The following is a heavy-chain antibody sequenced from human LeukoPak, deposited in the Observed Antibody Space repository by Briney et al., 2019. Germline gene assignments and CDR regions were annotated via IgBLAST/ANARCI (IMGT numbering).Heavy chain of an antibody. Sequence: GGSLRLSCAASGFTFSSYAMSWVRQAPGKGLEWVSAISGSGGSTYYADSVKGRFTISRDNSKNTLYLQMNSLRAEDTAVYYCAKAGAYYYDSSGYYSGYYFDYWGQGTLVTVSS. D-gene: IGHD3-22*01. J-gene: IGHJ4*02. V-gene: IGHV3-23*01. CDR3: AKAGAYYYDSSGYYSGYYFDY. CDR2: ISGSGGST. CDR1: GFTFSSYA.